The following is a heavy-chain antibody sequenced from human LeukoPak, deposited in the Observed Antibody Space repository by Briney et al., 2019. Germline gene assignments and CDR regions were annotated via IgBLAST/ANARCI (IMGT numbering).Heavy chain of an antibody. CDR2: IISSSSYI. Sequence: PGGSLRLSCAASGFTFSSYSMNRVRQAPGKGLEWISSIISSSSYIYYADSVKGRFTISRDNAKNSLYLQMNSLIAEDTAVYYCVNPKFHWGQGTLVTVSS. V-gene: IGHV3-21*01. CDR3: VNPKFH. J-gene: IGHJ4*02. CDR1: GFTFSSYS.